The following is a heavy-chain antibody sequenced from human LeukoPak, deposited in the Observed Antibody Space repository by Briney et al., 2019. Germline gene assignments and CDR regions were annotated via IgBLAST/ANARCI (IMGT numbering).Heavy chain of an antibody. Sequence: SETLSLTCTVSGGSIRSSYYYWGWIRQPPGKGLEWIGSIYDSGSTYYNPSLKSRVTISVDTSKNQFSLQVNSVTPEDTAVYYCARGSSRIYYYDSSGYSHAFDYWGQGILVTVSS. D-gene: IGHD3-22*01. CDR2: IYDSGST. V-gene: IGHV4-39*01. CDR3: ARGSSRIYYYDSSGYSHAFDY. J-gene: IGHJ4*02. CDR1: GGSIRSSYYY.